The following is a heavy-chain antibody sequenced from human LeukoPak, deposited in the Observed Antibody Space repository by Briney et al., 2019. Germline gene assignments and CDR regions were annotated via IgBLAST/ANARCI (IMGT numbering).Heavy chain of an antibody. V-gene: IGHV1-69*04. Sequence: GASVKVSCKASGGTFSSYAISWVRQAPGQGLEWMGRIIPILGIANYAQKFQGRVTITADKSTSTAYMELSSLRSEDTAVYYCARGRYYDGSGETYYFDYWGQGTLVTVSS. J-gene: IGHJ4*02. CDR2: IIPILGIA. D-gene: IGHD3-10*01. CDR1: GGTFSSYA. CDR3: ARGRYYDGSGETYYFDY.